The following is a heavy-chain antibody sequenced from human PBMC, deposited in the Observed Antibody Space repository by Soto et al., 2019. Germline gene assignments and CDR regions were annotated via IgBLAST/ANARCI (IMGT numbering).Heavy chain of an antibody. CDR3: ARANRGYDSHLDY. Sequence: PGGSLRLSCAASGFTFSNYCMNWVRQAPGKGLEWISYISSSSATIYYADSVKGRFAISRDSAKNSLYLQMNSLSAEDTAVYYCARANRGYDSHLDYWGQGTLVSVSS. CDR2: ISSSSATI. CDR1: GFTFSNYC. V-gene: IGHV3-48*01. J-gene: IGHJ4*02. D-gene: IGHD5-12*01.